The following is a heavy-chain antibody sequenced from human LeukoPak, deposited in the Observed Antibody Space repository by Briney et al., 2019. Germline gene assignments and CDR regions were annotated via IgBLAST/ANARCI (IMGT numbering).Heavy chain of an antibody. V-gene: IGHV3-23*01. CDR2: ISGSGGST. CDR1: GFTFSSYA. D-gene: IGHD5-12*01. J-gene: IGHJ6*03. Sequence: PGGSLRLSCAASGFTFSSYAMSWVRQAPGKGLEWVSAISGSGGSTYYADSVKGRFTISGDNSKNTLYLQMNSLRAEDTAVYYCAIAGYSGYDRTSYYYYMDVWGKGTTVTISS. CDR3: AIAGYSGYDRTSYYYYMDV.